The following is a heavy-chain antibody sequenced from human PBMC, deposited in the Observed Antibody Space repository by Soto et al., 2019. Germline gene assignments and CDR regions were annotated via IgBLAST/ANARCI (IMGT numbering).Heavy chain of an antibody. D-gene: IGHD3-16*01. Sequence: QVQLVQSGAEVKKTGSSVKVSCKASGGTFSSYAFSWVRQAPGQGLEWVGGVIPMFQTPHYAQKVQGRVTITADESTSTLYMEGKSLRSDGTAVYFCSVSPSVNFITYGFVTPFDIWGQGTMVTVSS. V-gene: IGHV1-69*12. J-gene: IGHJ3*02. CDR3: SVSPSVNFITYGFVTPFDI. CDR1: GGTFSSYA. CDR2: VIPMFQTP.